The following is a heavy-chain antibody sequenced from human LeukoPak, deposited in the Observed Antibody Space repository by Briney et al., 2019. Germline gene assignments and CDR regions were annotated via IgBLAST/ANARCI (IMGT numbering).Heavy chain of an antibody. Sequence: PSETLSLTCAVSGASISSGGYSWSWIRQPPGKGLEWIGYIYHSGSTYYNPSLKSRVTISVDRSKNQFSLKLSSVTAADTAVYYCARDVNYGAFDIWGQGTMVTVSS. J-gene: IGHJ3*02. CDR1: GASISSGGYS. D-gene: IGHD4-11*01. V-gene: IGHV4-30-2*01. CDR2: IYHSGST. CDR3: ARDVNYGAFDI.